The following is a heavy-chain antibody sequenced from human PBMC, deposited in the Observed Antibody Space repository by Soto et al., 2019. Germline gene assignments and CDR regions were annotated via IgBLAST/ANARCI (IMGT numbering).Heavy chain of an antibody. CDR2: INHSGST. D-gene: IGHD6-6*01. CDR1: GGSFSGYY. V-gene: IGHV4-34*01. J-gene: IGHJ2*01. Sequence: SETLSLTCAVYGGSFSGYYWSWIRQPPGKGLEWIGEINHSGSTNYNPSLKSQVTISVDTSKNQFSLKLSSVTAADTAVYYCARGNSSSSSSYWYFDLWGRGTLVTVSS. CDR3: ARGNSSSSSSYWYFDL.